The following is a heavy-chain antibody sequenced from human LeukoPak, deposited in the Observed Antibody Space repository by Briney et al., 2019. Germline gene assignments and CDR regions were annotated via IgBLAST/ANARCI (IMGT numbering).Heavy chain of an antibody. J-gene: IGHJ5*02. CDR2: ISSSSTV. D-gene: IGHD3-10*01. CDR1: GFTFSDYS. Sequence: GGSLRLSCAGGFTFSDYSMNWIRQAPGKGLEWVSYISSSSTVYYTDSVKGRFTISRDNAKRSLYLQMNSLRAEDTAVYYCVGWGSDESWDQGTLVTASS. V-gene: IGHV3-48*01. CDR3: VGWGSDES.